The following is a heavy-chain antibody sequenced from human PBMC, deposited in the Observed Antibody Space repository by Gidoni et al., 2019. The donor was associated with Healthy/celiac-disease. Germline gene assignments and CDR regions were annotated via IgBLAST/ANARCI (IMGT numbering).Heavy chain of an antibody. D-gene: IGHD3-22*01. J-gene: IGHJ4*02. CDR3: ARYYYDSSGYLIH. CDR2: INCNGSST. V-gene: IGHV3-20*04. CDR1: GFTFDDYG. Sequence: EVQLVESGGGVVRPGGSLRLSCAASGFTFDDYGISWVRQAPGKGLEWVSGINCNGSSTGYADSVKGRFTISRDNAKNSLYLQMNSLRAEDTALYYCARYYYDSSGYLIHWGQGTLVTVSS.